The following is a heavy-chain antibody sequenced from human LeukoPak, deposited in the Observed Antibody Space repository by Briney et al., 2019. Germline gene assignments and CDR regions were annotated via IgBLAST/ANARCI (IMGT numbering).Heavy chain of an antibody. CDR1: GYTFTSYA. Sequence: GASVKVSCKASGYTFTSYAMNWVRQAPGQGLEWMGWINTNTGNPTYAQGFTGRFVFSLDTSVSTAYLQISSLKAEDTAVYYCAREEWLQSASAFDIWGQGKMVTVSS. CDR3: AREEWLQSASAFDI. D-gene: IGHD5-24*01. V-gene: IGHV7-4-1*02. CDR2: INTNTGNP. J-gene: IGHJ3*02.